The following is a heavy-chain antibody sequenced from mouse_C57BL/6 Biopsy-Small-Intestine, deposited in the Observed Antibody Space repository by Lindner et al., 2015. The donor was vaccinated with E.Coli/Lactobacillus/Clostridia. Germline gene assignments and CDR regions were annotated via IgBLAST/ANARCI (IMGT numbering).Heavy chain of an antibody. CDR3: ARNWDGGYFDY. V-gene: IGHV1-82*01. CDR1: GYAFSSSW. D-gene: IGHD4-1*01. CDR2: IYPGDGDT. J-gene: IGHJ2*01. Sequence: VQLQESGPELVKPGASVKISCKASGYAFSSSWMNWVKQRPGKGLEWIGRIYPGDGDTNYNEKFKGKATLTADKSSSTAYMQFSSLTSEDSAIYYCARNWDGGYFDYWGQGTTLTVSS.